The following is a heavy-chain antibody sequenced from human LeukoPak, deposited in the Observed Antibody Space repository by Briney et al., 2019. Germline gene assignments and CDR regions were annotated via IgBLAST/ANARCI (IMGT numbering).Heavy chain of an antibody. CDR1: GFTFSNAW. CDR2: IKSKTDGGTT. J-gene: IGHJ4*02. V-gene: IGHV3-15*07. D-gene: IGHD5-12*01. Sequence: GGSLRLSCAASGFTFSNAWMNWVRQAPGKGLEWVGRIKSKTDGGTTDYAAPVKGGFTISRDDSKNTLYLQMNSLKTEDTAVYYCTTDDSGYDRYYFDYWGQGTLVTVSS. CDR3: TTDDSGYDRYYFDY.